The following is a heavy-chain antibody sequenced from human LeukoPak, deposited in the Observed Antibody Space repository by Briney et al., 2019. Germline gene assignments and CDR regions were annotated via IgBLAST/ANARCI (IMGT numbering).Heavy chain of an antibody. CDR3: ASEFYYG. V-gene: IGHV4-34*01. J-gene: IGHJ6*01. Sequence: PSETLSLTCAVYGGSFSGYYWSWIRQPPGQGLEWIGEIDHNGNTNYNPSLKSRVTISVDTSKNHFSLRMNSVTAADTAVYYCASEFYYG. CDR1: GGSFSGYY. D-gene: IGHD3-10*01. CDR2: IDHNGNT.